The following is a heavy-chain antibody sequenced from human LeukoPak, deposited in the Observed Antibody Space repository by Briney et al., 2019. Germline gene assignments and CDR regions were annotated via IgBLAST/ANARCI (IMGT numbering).Heavy chain of an antibody. CDR2: IYIGGST. CDR1: GFTVSSNY. J-gene: IGHJ3*02. Sequence: GGSLRLSCAASGFTVSSNYMSWVRQAPGKGLEWVSVIYIGGSTYYADSVKGRFTISRDNSKNTLYLQMNSLRAEDTAVYYCARDIIRHAGAFDIWGQGTMVTVSS. CDR3: ARDIIRHAGAFDI. V-gene: IGHV3-53*01. D-gene: IGHD2-2*01.